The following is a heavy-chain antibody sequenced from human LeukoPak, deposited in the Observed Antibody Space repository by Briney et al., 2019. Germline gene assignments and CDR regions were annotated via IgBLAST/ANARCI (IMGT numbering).Heavy chain of an antibody. Sequence: GGSLRLSCAASGFTFSSYGMPWVRQAPGKGLEWVAVIWHDGSNKYYADSVKGRFTISRDNSKNTLYLQMNSLRAEDTAVYYCARDYGLAVAGREYTWFDPWGQGTRVTVSS. CDR3: ARDYGLAVAGREYTWFDP. CDR2: IWHDGSNK. D-gene: IGHD6-19*01. J-gene: IGHJ5*02. V-gene: IGHV3-33*01. CDR1: GFTFSSYG.